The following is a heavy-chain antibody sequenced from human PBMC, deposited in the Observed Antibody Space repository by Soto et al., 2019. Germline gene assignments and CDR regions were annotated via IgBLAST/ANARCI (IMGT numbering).Heavy chain of an antibody. CDR3: ASWGSGWFDP. D-gene: IGHD3-16*01. J-gene: IGHJ5*02. CDR2: ISSGSSDK. Sequence: EVQLVESGGGLVKPGGSLRLSCAGSGFTFSSYSMNWVRQAPGKGLEWVSSISSGSSDKYYADSVKGRFTISRDNAKNSLYLQMNSLRAEDTAVYYCASWGSGWFDPWGQGILVTVSS. V-gene: IGHV3-21*01. CDR1: GFTFSSYS.